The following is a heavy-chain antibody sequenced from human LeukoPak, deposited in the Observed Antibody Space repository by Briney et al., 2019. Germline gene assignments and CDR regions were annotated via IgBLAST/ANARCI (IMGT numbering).Heavy chain of an antibody. CDR1: GYTFTGYY. V-gene: IGHV1-2*02. CDR3: AREHIVVVPAAIQPYYYYYYGMDV. J-gene: IGHJ6*02. D-gene: IGHD2-2*02. CDR2: INPNSGGT. Sequence: ASVKVSCTASGYTFTGYYMHWVRQAPGQGLEWMGWINPNSGGTNYAQKFQGRVTMTRDTSISTAYMELSRLRSDDTAVYYCAREHIVVVPAAIQPYYYYYYGMDVWGQGTAVTVSS.